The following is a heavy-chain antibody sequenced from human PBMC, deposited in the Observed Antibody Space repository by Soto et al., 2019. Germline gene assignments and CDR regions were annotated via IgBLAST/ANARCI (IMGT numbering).Heavy chain of an antibody. CDR3: AKQKGVPAAPFDY. CDR1: GFTFSSYA. Sequence: EVPLLESGGGLVQPGGSLRLSCAASGFTFSSYAMSCVRQAPGKGLEWVSTISGSGGSTYYADSVKGRFTISRDNSKNTLYLQMNSLRAEDTAVYYCAKQKGVPAAPFDYWGQGTLVTVSS. V-gene: IGHV3-23*01. D-gene: IGHD2-2*01. CDR2: ISGSGGST. J-gene: IGHJ4*02.